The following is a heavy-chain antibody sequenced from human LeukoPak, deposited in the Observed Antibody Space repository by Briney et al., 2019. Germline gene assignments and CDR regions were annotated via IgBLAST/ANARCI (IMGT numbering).Heavy chain of an antibody. CDR3: ARADLDSGSYFIEGP. J-gene: IGHJ5*02. D-gene: IGHD1-26*01. V-gene: IGHV1-2*04. Sequence: VASVKVSCKASGYTFTGYYMHWVRQAPGQGLEWMGWINPNSGGTNYAQKFQGWVTMTRDTSISTAYMELSRLRSDDTAVYYCARADLDSGSYFIEGPWGQGTLVTVSS. CDR1: GYTFTGYY. CDR2: INPNSGGT.